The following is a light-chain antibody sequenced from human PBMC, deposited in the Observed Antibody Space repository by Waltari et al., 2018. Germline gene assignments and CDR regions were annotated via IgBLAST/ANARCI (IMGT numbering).Light chain of an antibody. CDR1: QSVSSN. V-gene: IGKV3-15*01. Sequence: VMTQSPATLSVSPGERATLTCRARQSVSSNVAWYQQTPGQAPRLLIYAASTRATGIPARFSGSGSGTEFNLTISSLQSEDFAVYYCQQYDNWPRTFGQGTKVEIK. CDR2: AAS. J-gene: IGKJ1*01. CDR3: QQYDNWPRT.